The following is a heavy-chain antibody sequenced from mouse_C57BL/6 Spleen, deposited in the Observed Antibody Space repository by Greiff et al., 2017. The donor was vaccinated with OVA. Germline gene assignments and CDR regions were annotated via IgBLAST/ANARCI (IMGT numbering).Heavy chain of an antibody. Sequence: VKLMESGPGLVQPSQSLSITCTVSGFSLTSYGVHWVRQSPGKGLEWLGVIWSGGSTDYNAAFISRLSISKDNSTSQVFFKMNSLQADDTAIYYCAFQGHQYAMDYWGQGTSVTVSS. J-gene: IGHJ4*01. CDR1: GFSLTSYG. CDR2: IWSGGST. CDR3: AFQGHQYAMDY. V-gene: IGHV2-2*01.